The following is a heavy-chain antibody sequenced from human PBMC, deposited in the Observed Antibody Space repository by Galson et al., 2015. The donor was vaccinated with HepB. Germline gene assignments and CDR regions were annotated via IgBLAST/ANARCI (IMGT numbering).Heavy chain of an antibody. Sequence: SLRLSCAASGFTFSSYAMSWVRQAPGKGLERVSAISGSGGSTYYADSVKGRFTISRDNSKNTLYLQMNSLRAEDTAVYYCAKFLRELSGANHYYYYYYMDVWGKGTTVTVSS. J-gene: IGHJ6*03. CDR1: GFTFSSYA. V-gene: IGHV3-23*01. CDR3: AKFLRELSGANHYYYYYYMDV. D-gene: IGHD3-16*02. CDR2: ISGSGGST.